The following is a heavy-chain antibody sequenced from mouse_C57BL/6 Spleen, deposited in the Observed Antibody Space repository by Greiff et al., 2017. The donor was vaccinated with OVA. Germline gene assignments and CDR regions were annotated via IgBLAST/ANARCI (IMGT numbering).Heavy chain of an antibody. D-gene: IGHD6-1*01. V-gene: IGHV1-55*01. CDR1: GYTFTSYW. CDR2: IYPGSGST. Sequence: QVHVKQPGAELVKPGASVKMSCKASGYTFTSYWITWVKQRPGQGLEWIGDIYPGSGSTNYNEKFKSKATLTVDTSSSTAYMQLSSLTSEDSAVYYCARSPHWYFDVWGTGTTVTVSS. CDR3: ARSPHWYFDV. J-gene: IGHJ1*03.